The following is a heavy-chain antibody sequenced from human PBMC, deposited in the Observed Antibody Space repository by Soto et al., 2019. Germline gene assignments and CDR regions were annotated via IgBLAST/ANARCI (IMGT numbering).Heavy chain of an antibody. CDR3: SKASRIAAPRLYYYYGMDA. CDR1: GFTFSSYG. Sequence: PGGSLRLSCAASGFTFSSYGMHWVRQAPGKGLEWVAVISYDGSNKYYADSVKGRFTISRDNSKNTLYLQMNSLRAEDTAVYYCSKASRIAAPRLYYYYGMDAWRQGTTVTVSS. V-gene: IGHV3-30*18. D-gene: IGHD6-6*01. J-gene: IGHJ6*02. CDR2: ISYDGSNK.